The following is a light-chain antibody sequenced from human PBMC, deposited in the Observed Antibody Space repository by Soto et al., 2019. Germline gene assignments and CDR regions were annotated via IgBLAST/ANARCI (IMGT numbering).Light chain of an antibody. J-gene: IGLJ1*01. CDR3: CSYAGSYTHV. CDR1: SSDVGGYNY. Sequence: QSALTQPRSVSGSPGQSVTISCTGTSSDVGGYNYVSWYQQHPGKAPKLILYDVSKRPSGVPDRFSGSKSGNTASLTISGLQAEDEADYYCCSYAGSYTHVFGTGTKLTV. CDR2: DVS. V-gene: IGLV2-11*01.